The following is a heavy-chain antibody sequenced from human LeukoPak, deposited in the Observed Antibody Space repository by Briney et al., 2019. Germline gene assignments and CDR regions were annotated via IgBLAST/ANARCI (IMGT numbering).Heavy chain of an antibody. Sequence: ASVKVSCKASGYTFTSDGISWVRQAPGQGLEWMGWISAYNGNTNYAQKLQGRVTMTTDTSTSTAYMELRSLRSDDTAVYYCATSLGYCSSTSCYERFDYWGQGTLVTVSS. V-gene: IGHV1-18*04. J-gene: IGHJ4*02. CDR3: ATSLGYCSSTSCYERFDY. CDR2: ISAYNGNT. CDR1: GYTFTSDG. D-gene: IGHD2-2*01.